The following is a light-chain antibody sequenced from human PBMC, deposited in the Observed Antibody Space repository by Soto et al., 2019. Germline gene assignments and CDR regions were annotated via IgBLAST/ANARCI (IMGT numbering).Light chain of an antibody. V-gene: IGKV3-15*01. CDR3: QQYNNWPPVT. CDR1: QSVSSS. CDR2: GAS. Sequence: EIVMTQSPANLSASPGERATLSCRASQSVSSSLAWYQQKPGQAPRLLIYGASTRATGIPAKFSGSGSGTEFTLTISSLQSEDFAVYYCQQYNNWPPVTFGQGTKVDIK. J-gene: IGKJ1*01.